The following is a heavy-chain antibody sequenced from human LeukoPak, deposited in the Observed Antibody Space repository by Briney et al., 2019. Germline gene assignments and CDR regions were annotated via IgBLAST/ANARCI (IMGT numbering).Heavy chain of an antibody. Sequence: GGSLRLSCAASGFTFSSYSMNWVRQAPGKELEWVSYISSSSSTIYYADSVKGRFTISRDNAKNSLYLQMNSLRDEDTAVYYCARQPWASHVRIAAAGTSHYYGMDVWGQGTTVTVSS. CDR1: GFTFSSYS. D-gene: IGHD6-13*01. V-gene: IGHV3-48*02. CDR3: ARQPWASHVRIAAAGTSHYYGMDV. CDR2: ISSSSSTI. J-gene: IGHJ6*02.